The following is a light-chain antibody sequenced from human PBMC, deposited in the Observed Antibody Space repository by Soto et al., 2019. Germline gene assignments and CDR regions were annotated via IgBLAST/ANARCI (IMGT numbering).Light chain of an antibody. Sequence: QSVLTQPASVSGSPGQSITISCSGNAVSYQLVSWCQQQPGKAPKLILYDLTTRPSGVSNRFSGFKSGTTASLAISGLQAEDEGYSYCCSYVGTSNDVFGAGTKVTVL. J-gene: IGLJ1*01. CDR1: GNAVSYQL. CDR2: DLT. CDR3: CSYVGTSNDV. V-gene: IGLV2-23*02.